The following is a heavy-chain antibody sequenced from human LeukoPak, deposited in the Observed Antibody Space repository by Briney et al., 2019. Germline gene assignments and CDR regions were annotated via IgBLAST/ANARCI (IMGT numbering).Heavy chain of an antibody. J-gene: IGHJ4*02. D-gene: IGHD6-19*01. CDR3: AREKVRISGWYDY. Sequence: GGSLRLSCAASGFTFSSYAMHWVRQAPGKGLEYVSAISSNGGSSYYANSVKGRFTISRDNSKNTLYLQMGSLRAEDMAVYYCAREKVRISGWYDYWGQGTLVTVSS. CDR2: ISSNGGSS. CDR1: GFTFSSYA. V-gene: IGHV3-64*01.